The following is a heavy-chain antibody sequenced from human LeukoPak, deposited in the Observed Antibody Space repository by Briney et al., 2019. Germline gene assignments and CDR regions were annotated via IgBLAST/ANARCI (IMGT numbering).Heavy chain of an antibody. J-gene: IGHJ4*02. D-gene: IGHD3-10*01. CDR2: ISSISSHI. V-gene: IGHV3-21*04. CDR3: AKGRRTTMVRGHFDY. CDR1: GFTFSTYT. Sequence: PGGSLRLSCAASGFTFSTYTMNWVRQAPGQGLEWVSSISSISSHIFYADSVKGRFTISRDNSKNTLYLQMNSLRAEDTAVYYCAKGRRTTMVRGHFDYWGQGTLVTVSS.